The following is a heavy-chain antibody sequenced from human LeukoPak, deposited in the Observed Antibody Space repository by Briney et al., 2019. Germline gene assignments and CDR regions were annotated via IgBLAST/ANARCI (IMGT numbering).Heavy chain of an antibody. V-gene: IGHV3-7*01. CDR2: IRQDGAEK. J-gene: IGHJ4*02. D-gene: IGHD3-22*01. Sequence: GGSLRLSCAASGFTFSNHWMSWVREAPGKGLEWVANIRQDGAEKYYLDSVKGRFTISRDNAKNSVYLEMNSLRVEDTAVYFCARAPYFESSGPLWGQGTLVTVSS. CDR1: GFTFSNHW. CDR3: ARAPYFESSGPL.